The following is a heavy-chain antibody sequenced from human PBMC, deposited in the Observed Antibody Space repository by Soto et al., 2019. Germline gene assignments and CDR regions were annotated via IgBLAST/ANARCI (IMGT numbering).Heavy chain of an antibody. Sequence: QVQLQQWGAGLLKPSETLSLTCAVYGGSFSYYYWSWIRQSPGKGLEWIGEISPSGTTKYNPSLKSRVIISMHTSTNQFSLYLSSVTAADTAVYYCTRGRLYYDSGTSANWGQGTLVTVSS. V-gene: IGHV4-34*01. CDR2: ISPSGTT. CDR3: TRGRLYYDSGTSAN. J-gene: IGHJ4*02. CDR1: GGSFSYYY. D-gene: IGHD3-10*01.